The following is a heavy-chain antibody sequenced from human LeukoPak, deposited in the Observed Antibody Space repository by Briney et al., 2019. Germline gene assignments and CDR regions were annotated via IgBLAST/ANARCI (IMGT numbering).Heavy chain of an antibody. V-gene: IGHV3-30*02. CDR1: GFTFSTYG. D-gene: IGHD4-11*01. Sequence: GGSLRLSCAASGFTFSTYGVHWVRQAPGKGLEWVAFIRHDGSKTYYADSVKGRFTISRDNSKNTLYLQMNSLRAEDTAVYYCANSGHDYSNQVDYWSQGTLVTVSS. CDR3: ANSGHDYSNQVDY. CDR2: IRHDGSKT. J-gene: IGHJ4*02.